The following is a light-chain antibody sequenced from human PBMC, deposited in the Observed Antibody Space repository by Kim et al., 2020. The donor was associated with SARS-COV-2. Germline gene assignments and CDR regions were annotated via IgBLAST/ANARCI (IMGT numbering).Light chain of an antibody. CDR3: QQLNSFPPV. V-gene: IGKV1-9*01. CDR1: QGISSY. CDR2: DAT. Sequence: ASVGDRVTITCRASQGISSYLAWYQQIPGKAPNLLIYDATTLQSGVPSRFSGGGSGTDFTLTISSLQPEEFATYYCQQLNSFPPVFGPGTKVDIK. J-gene: IGKJ3*01.